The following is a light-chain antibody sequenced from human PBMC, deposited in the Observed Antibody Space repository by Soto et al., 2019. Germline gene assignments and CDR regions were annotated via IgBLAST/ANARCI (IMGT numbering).Light chain of an antibody. CDR3: QQYGSSGT. CDR1: QSISGN. V-gene: IGKV3-20*01. Sequence: EIVLTQSPGTLSLSPGERATLSCRASQSISGNLAWYQQKPGQAPRLLIYGASSRATGIPDRFSGSGSGTDFTLTISRLEPEDFAVYYCQQYGSSGTFGQGTKVDIK. J-gene: IGKJ1*01. CDR2: GAS.